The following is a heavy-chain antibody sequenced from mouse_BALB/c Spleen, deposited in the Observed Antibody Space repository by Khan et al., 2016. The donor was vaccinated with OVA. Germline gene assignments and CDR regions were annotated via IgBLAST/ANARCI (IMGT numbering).Heavy chain of an antibody. J-gene: IGHJ1*01. CDR2: IWSDGRT. V-gene: IGHV2-6-1*01. D-gene: IGHD2-1*01. CDR3: ARQVYPGYFDV. Sequence: QVQLKQSGPGPVAPSQSLSITCTISGFSLTSYGVHWVRQPAGKGLEWLVVIWSDGRTTYNSALKSRLSTSKDNSKSHVFLKVNSLQTDDTAIYYCARQVYPGYFDVWGAGTTVTISS. CDR1: GFSLTSYG.